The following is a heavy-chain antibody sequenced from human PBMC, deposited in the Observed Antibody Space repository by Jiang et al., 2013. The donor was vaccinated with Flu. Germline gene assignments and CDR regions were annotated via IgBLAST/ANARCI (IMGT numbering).Heavy chain of an antibody. CDR3: ARKIYGSGSYRPAWFDP. D-gene: IGHD3-10*01. CDR1: GGSISSGGYY. J-gene: IGHJ5*02. CDR2: IYYSGST. Sequence: GPGLVKPSQTLSLTCTVSGGSISSGGYYWSWVRQHPGKGLEWIGYIYYSGSTYYNPSLKSRVTILVDTSKNQFSLKLSSVTAADTAVYYCARKIYGSGSYRPAWFDPWGQGTLVTVSS. V-gene: IGHV4-31*03.